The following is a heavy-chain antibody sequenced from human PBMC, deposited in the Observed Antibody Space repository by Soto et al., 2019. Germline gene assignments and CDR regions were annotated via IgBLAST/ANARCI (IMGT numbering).Heavy chain of an antibody. CDR1: GFTFSSYG. D-gene: IGHD4-4*01. CDR2: ISYDGSNK. Sequence: GGSLRLSCAASGFTFSSYGMHWVRQAPGKGLEWVAVISYDGSNKYYADSVKGRFTISRDNSKNTLYLQMNSLRAEDTAVYYCAKDYLSTVTTRHVLLSFWGQGSLVTVSS. V-gene: IGHV3-30*18. J-gene: IGHJ1*01. CDR3: AKDYLSTVTTRHVLLSF.